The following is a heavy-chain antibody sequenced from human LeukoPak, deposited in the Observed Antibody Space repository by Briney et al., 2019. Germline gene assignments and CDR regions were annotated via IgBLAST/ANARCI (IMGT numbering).Heavy chain of an antibody. CDR1: GFTFSSYS. Sequence: SGGSLRLSCAASGFTFSSYSMHWVRQAPGKGLEWVSDISSSSSTIYYADSVKGRFTISRDNAKNSLYLQMNSLRAEDTAVYYCAELGITMIGGVWGKGTTVTISS. CDR3: AELGITMIGGV. D-gene: IGHD3-10*02. CDR2: ISSSSSTI. V-gene: IGHV3-48*01. J-gene: IGHJ6*04.